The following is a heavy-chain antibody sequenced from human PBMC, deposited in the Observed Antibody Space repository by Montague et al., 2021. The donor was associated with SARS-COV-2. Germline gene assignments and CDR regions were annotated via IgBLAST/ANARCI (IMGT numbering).Heavy chain of an antibody. D-gene: IGHD3-9*01. V-gene: IGHV4-61*02. CDR3: ARSAFRYFDRPGMDV. J-gene: IGHJ6*02. CDR1: GGSIRSDGFY. CDR2: IDASGTT. Sequence: TLSLICTVSGGSIRSDGFYWNWIRQPAGKGLEWIGRIDASGTTNYKPSLKSRVIISLDRSKNQFSLKLSSVIAADTAVYYCARSAFRYFDRPGMDVWGQGTTVTVSS.